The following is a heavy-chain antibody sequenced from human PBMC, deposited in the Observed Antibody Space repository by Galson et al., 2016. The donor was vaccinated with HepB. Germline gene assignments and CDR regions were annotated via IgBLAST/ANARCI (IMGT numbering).Heavy chain of an antibody. D-gene: IGHD6-19*01. J-gene: IGHJ4*02. CDR3: ATDRESVTGVFDY. Sequence: SVKVSCKASGGTFSSSVIPWLRQAPGQGLEWMGDIIPILVTPNYAQNFQGRVTITADEYTTTAYMELSSLRSEDAAVYYCATDRESVTGVFDYWGQGTLVSVSS. CDR2: IIPILVTP. V-gene: IGHV1-69*13. CDR1: GGTFSSSV.